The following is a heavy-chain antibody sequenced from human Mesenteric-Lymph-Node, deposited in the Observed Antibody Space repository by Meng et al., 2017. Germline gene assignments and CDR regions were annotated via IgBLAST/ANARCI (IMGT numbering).Heavy chain of an antibody. CDR2: ISGSGGST. CDR1: RFTFSSYA. D-gene: IGHD3-3*01. V-gene: IGHV3-23*01. J-gene: IGHJ6*02. Sequence: GESLKISCAASRFTFSSYAMSWVRQAPGKGLEWVSAISGSGGSTYYADSVKGRFTISRDNSKNTLYLQMNSLRAEDTAVYYCAKVPDYDFWSGYYYGMDVWGQGTTVTVSS. CDR3: AKVPDYDFWSGYYYGMDV.